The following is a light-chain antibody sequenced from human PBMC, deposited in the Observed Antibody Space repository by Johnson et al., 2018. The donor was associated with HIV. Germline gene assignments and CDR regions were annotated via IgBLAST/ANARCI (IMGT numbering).Light chain of an antibody. CDR3: GSWDSSLSAGGV. J-gene: IGLJ1*01. CDR2: ENN. Sequence: QSVLTQPPSVSAAPGQNVNISCSGGSSNIGTNYVSWYQQFPGTAPKLLIYENNKRPSGIPDRFSGSKSGTSATLGITGLQTGDEADYYFGSWDSSLSAGGVFGTGTKVTVL. V-gene: IGLV1-51*02. CDR1: SSNIGTNY.